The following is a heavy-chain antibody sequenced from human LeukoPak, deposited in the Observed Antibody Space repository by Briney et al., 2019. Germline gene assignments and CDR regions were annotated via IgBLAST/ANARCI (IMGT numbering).Heavy chain of an antibody. V-gene: IGHV3-21*01. CDR2: ISSSSSSYI. CDR1: GFTFSSYI. D-gene: IGHD3-22*01. CDR3: ARDTSGYDSSGYYYPDLYYFDY. J-gene: IGHJ4*02. Sequence: GGSLRLSCAPSGFTFSSYIMNWVRQAPGKGLAWVSSISSSSSSYIYYADSVKGRFTISRDNAKKSLYLQMNSLRAEDTAVYYCARDTSGYDSSGYYYPDLYYFDYWGQGTLVTVSS.